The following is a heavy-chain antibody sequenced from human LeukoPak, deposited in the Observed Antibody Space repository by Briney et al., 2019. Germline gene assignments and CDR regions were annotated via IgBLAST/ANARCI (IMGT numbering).Heavy chain of an antibody. J-gene: IGHJ3*02. V-gene: IGHV1-69*13. CDR2: IIPIFGTA. CDR1: GGTISSYA. Sequence: SVKVSCKASGGTISSYAISWVRQAPGQGLEWMGGIIPIFGTANYAQKFQGRVTITADESTSTAYMELSSLRSEDTAVYYCASSVVVITTGNAFDIWGQGTMVTVSS. D-gene: IGHD3-22*01. CDR3: ASSVVVITTGNAFDI.